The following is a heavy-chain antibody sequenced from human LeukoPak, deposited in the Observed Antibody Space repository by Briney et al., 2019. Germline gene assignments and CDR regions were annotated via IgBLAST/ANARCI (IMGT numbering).Heavy chain of an antibody. CDR1: GFSLNTNAMC. CDR2: TDWDEDK. V-gene: IGHV2-70*16. J-gene: IGHJ6*03. D-gene: IGHD2-15*01. CDR3: ARIQAMRVEAATPYYYDYLDV. Sequence: SGPVLVKPTQTLTLTCTFSGFSLNTNAMCVSWIRQTPGKALEWHARTDWDEDKFYRTSLKTRLTIAKDTAKNQVVLTMTNMDPVDTGTYYCARIQAMRVEAATPYYYDYLDVWGKGTTVTVSS.